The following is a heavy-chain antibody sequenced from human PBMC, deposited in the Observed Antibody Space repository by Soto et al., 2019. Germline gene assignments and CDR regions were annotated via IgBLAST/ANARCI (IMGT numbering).Heavy chain of an antibody. CDR1: GYSFTSYW. Sequence: GESLKISCKGSGYSFTSYWIGWVRQMPGKGLEWMGIIYPGDSDTRYSPSFQGQVTISADKSISTAYLQWSSLKASDTAMYYCARGVGSSRYSYYYYYVMDVCGQGTTVIVSS. J-gene: IGHJ6*02. CDR3: ARGVGSSRYSYYYYYVMDV. CDR2: IYPGDSDT. V-gene: IGHV5-51*01. D-gene: IGHD1-26*01.